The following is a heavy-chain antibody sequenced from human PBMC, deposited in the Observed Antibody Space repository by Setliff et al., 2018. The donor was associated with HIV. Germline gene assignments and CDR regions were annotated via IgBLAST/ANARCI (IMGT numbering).Heavy chain of an antibody. CDR3: ASFFVTTVTNQDY. J-gene: IGHJ4*02. Sequence: TSETLSLTCTVYGGSFSNYYTNWIRQPLGKGLEWIGELSPSGTTRSNPSLQSRVTISLDTSNNQFSLKLTSVTAADTAMYYCASFFVTTVTNQDYWGQGTPVTVSS. CDR1: GGSFSNYY. D-gene: IGHD4-17*01. CDR2: LSPSGTT. V-gene: IGHV4-34*01.